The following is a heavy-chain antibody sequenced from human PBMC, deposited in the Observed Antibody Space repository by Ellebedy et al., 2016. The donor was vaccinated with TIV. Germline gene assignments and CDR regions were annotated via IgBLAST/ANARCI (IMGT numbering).Heavy chain of an antibody. J-gene: IGHJ6*03. CDR3: ARVIAARPRYYYYYMDV. V-gene: IGHV4-59*13. Sequence: SETLSLXCTVSGGSISSYYWSWIRQPPGKGLEWIGYIYYSGSTNYNPSLKSRVTISVDTSKNQFSLKLSSVTAADTAVYYCARVIAARPRYYYYYMDVWGKGTTVTVSS. D-gene: IGHD6-6*01. CDR1: GGSISSYY. CDR2: IYYSGST.